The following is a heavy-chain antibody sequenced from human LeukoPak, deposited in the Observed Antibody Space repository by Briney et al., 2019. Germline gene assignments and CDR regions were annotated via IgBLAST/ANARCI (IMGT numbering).Heavy chain of an antibody. D-gene: IGHD3-16*02. CDR2: IKQDGSEK. Sequence: PGGSLRLSCVVSGFTFSSFWMSWVRQAPGKGLEWVANIKQDGSEKYYVDSVKGRFTISRDNAKNSLYLQMNSLRAEDTAVYYCASGPTTCYDYVWGSYRCGAFDIWGQGTMVTVSS. CDR1: GFTFSSFW. CDR3: ASGPTTCYDYVWGSYRCGAFDI. J-gene: IGHJ3*02. V-gene: IGHV3-7*03.